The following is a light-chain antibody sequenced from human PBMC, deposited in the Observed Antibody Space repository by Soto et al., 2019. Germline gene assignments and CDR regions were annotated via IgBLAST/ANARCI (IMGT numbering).Light chain of an antibody. CDR1: QSVADSY. CDR3: QQYGGSPLT. V-gene: IGKV3-20*01. J-gene: IGKJ4*01. Sequence: EVVLTQSPGTLSLSPGERATLSCRASQSVADSYLAWYQQKPGRAPRLLFYAATRRATGIPDRFSGSGSGTDFTLTISRLEPEDFAVYYCQQYGGSPLTFGGGTKVEIK. CDR2: AAT.